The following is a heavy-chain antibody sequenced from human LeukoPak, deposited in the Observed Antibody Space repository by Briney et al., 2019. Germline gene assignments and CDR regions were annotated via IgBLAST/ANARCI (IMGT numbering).Heavy chain of an antibody. J-gene: IGHJ4*02. Sequence: SETLSLTCTVSGGSISSSSQNWAWIRQPPGKGLEYIGIISYSGSTEYNASLKSRVRISVETSKNQFSLRLSSVTAADTAVYFCARGILRDYYDSSGFYHRGGVGYWGQGTLVTVSS. V-gene: IGHV4-39*07. CDR2: ISYSGST. D-gene: IGHD3-22*01. CDR1: GGSISSSSQN. CDR3: ARGILRDYYDSSGFYHRGGVGY.